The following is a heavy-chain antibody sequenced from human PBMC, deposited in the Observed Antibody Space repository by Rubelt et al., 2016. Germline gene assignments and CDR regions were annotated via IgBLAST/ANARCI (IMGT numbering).Heavy chain of an antibody. V-gene: IGHV3-53*01. Sequence: EAQVVESGGGLIQPGGSLRLSCVASGFTIGGNYMSWVRQAPGKGLEWVSLLNSGDSAFYAASVKGRFTMFRDNAKNTIYLQMNDLRVEDTALYYCARDDAFDVWGRGTMVIVSS. CDR2: LNSGDSA. J-gene: IGHJ3*01. CDR1: GFTIGGNY. CDR3: ARDDAFDV.